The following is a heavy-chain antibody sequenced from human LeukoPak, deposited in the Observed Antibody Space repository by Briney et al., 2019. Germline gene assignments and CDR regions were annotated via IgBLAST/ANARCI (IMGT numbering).Heavy chain of an antibody. V-gene: IGHV3-7*03. J-gene: IGHJ4*02. CDR1: GFTFSSYW. Sequence: GGSLRLSCAASGFTFSSYWMSWVRQAPGKGLEWVANIKQDGSEKYYVDSVKGRFTISRDNAKNSLYLQMNSLRAEDTAVYYCARDRLYYYGSGGLCDYWGQGTLVTVSS. CDR3: ARDRLYYYGSGGLCDY. CDR2: IKQDGSEK. D-gene: IGHD3-10*01.